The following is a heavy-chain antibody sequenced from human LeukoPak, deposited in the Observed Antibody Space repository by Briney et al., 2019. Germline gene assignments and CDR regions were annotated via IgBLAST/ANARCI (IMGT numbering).Heavy chain of an antibody. D-gene: IGHD5-24*01. Sequence: SETLSLTCTVSGGSITSSSYYWGWIRQPPGNGLQWIGSFYYSGSTYYNPSLKSRVTIYVDTSKSQFSLKLSSVTAADTAVYYCARGRRDGYNLEYFDKWGQGTLVTVSS. CDR2: FYYSGST. CDR1: GGSITSSSYY. V-gene: IGHV4-39*01. CDR3: ARGRRDGYNLEYFDK. J-gene: IGHJ4*02.